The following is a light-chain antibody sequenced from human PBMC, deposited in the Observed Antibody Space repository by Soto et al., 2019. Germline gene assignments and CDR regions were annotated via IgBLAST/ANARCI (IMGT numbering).Light chain of an antibody. CDR3: SSHAGSSVV. V-gene: IGLV2-11*01. Sequence: QSVLTQPRSVSGSPGQSVTISCTGTSSDVGGYNYVSWYQQHPGKAPKLMIYDVTTRPSGVPDRFSGSKSGNTASLTISGLQAEDGADYYCSSHAGSSVVFGTGTKVT. J-gene: IGLJ1*01. CDR1: SSDVGGYNY. CDR2: DVT.